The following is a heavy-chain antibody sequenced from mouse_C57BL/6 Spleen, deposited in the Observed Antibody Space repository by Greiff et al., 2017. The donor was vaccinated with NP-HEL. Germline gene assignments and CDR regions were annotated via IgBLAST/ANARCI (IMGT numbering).Heavy chain of an antibody. CDR3: ARGVFDY. Sequence: VKLQQPGAELVKPGASVKLSCKASGYTFTSYWMQWVKQRPGQGLEWIGEIDPSDSYTNYNQKFKGKATLTVDTSSSTAYMQLSSLTSEDSAVYYCARGVFDYWGQGTTLTVSS. CDR2: IDPSDSYT. CDR1: GYTFTSYW. V-gene: IGHV1-50*01. J-gene: IGHJ2*01.